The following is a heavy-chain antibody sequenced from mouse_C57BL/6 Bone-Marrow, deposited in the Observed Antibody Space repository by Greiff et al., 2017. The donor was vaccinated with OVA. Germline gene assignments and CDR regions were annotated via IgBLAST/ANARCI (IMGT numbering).Heavy chain of an antibody. Sequence: QVQLQQSGAELVRPGASVKLSCKASGYTFTDYYINWVKQRPGQGLEWIARIYPGSGNTYYNEKFKGKATLTAEKSSSTAYMQLSSLTSEDSAVYFCARSSTVVPYYAMDYWGQGTSVTVSS. CDR2: IYPGSGNT. CDR1: GYTFTDYY. D-gene: IGHD1-1*01. J-gene: IGHJ4*01. CDR3: ARSSTVVPYYAMDY. V-gene: IGHV1-76*01.